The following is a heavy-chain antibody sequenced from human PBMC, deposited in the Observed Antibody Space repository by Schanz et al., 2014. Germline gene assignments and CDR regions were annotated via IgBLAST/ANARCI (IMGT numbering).Heavy chain of an antibody. J-gene: IGHJ4*02. CDR3: AKEESPPSLVDY. V-gene: IGHV3-23*01. Sequence: VQLLESGGGLVQPGGSLKLSCSASGFTFRNYALSWVRQAPGKGLAWVSAISGSGGSTYYTDSVKGRFTVSRDNSKNTVYLQMNSLRAEDTVVYYCAKEESPPSLVDYWGQGTLVTVSS. CDR1: GFTFRNYA. CDR2: ISGSGGST.